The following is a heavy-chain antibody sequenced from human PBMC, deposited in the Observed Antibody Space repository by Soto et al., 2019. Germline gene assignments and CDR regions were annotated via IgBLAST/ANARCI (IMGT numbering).Heavy chain of an antibody. D-gene: IGHD5-18*01. CDR2: IRSKAYGGTT. V-gene: IGHV3-49*03. J-gene: IGHJ6*02. Sequence: GGSLRLSCTASGFTFGDYAMSWFRQAPGKGLEWVGFIRSKAYGGTTEYAASVKGRFTISRDDSKSIAYLQMNSLKTEDTAVYYCTRALRKSYTAMVTDYGMDVWGQGTTVTVSS. CDR3: TRALRKSYTAMVTDYGMDV. CDR1: GFTFGDYA.